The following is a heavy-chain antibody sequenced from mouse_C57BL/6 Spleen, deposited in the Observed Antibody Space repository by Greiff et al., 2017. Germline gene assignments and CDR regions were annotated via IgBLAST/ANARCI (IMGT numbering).Heavy chain of an antibody. Sequence: VQVVESGAELVRPGTSVKMSCKASGYTFTNYWIGWAKQRPGHGLEWIGDIYPGGGYTNYNEKFKGKATLTADKSSSTAYMQFSSLTSEDSAIYYCARSPYYYGSSYYFDYWGQGTTLTVSS. V-gene: IGHV1-63*01. J-gene: IGHJ2*01. CDR3: ARSPYYYGSSYYFDY. CDR2: IYPGGGYT. D-gene: IGHD1-1*01. CDR1: GYTFTNYW.